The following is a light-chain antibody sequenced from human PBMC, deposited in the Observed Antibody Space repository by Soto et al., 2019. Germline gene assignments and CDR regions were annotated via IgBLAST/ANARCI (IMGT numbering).Light chain of an antibody. J-gene: IGKJ2*01. Sequence: EIVLTQSPGTLSLSPGERATLSCRASQSVSSSYLAWYQHKAGQAPRLLIYGASSRATGIPDRFSGSGSGTDFTLTISRLEPDDVAVYYCQQYGSTPLYTFVQGTKLEIK. CDR1: QSVSSSY. CDR3: QQYGSTPLYT. CDR2: GAS. V-gene: IGKV3-20*01.